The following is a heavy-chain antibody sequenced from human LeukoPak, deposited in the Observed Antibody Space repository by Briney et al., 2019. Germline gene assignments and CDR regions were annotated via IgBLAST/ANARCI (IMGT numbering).Heavy chain of an antibody. V-gene: IGHV3-64*01. CDR1: GFTFSSYA. J-gene: IGHJ3*02. D-gene: IGHD6-6*01. Sequence: GGSLRLSCAASGFTFSSYAMHWVRQAPGKGLEYVSAISSNGGNTYYANSVKGRFTISRDNSKKTLYLQMGSLRAEDMAVYYCARPRQSGRSSSVGDGLDIWGQGTMVTVSS. CDR3: ARPRQSGRSSSVGDGLDI. CDR2: ISSNGGNT.